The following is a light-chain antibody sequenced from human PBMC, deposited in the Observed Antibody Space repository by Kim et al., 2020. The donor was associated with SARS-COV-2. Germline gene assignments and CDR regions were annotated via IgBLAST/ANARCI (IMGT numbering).Light chain of an antibody. CDR1: RSIASY. CDR2: ATS. Sequence: DIQMTQSPSALSASVGDEVTITCRASRSIASYLNWYQQKPGKAPKLLIYATSTLHSGVPSRFSGSGSETDFTLTISSLDPEDFATYYCQQTYTLPRTFRQGTKVDIK. J-gene: IGKJ1*01. CDR3: QQTYTLPRT. V-gene: IGKV1-39*01.